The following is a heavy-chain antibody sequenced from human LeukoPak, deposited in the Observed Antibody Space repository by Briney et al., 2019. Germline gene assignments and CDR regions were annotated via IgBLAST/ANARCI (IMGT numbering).Heavy chain of an antibody. Sequence: SETLSLTCAVYGGSLSGYYWSGIRQPPGKGLEWIGEINHSGSTNYNPSLKSRVTISVDTSKNQLSLKLSSVTAADTAVYYCARDGDYGDGNYWGQGTLVTVSS. CDR1: GGSLSGYY. V-gene: IGHV4-34*01. CDR2: INHSGST. CDR3: ARDGDYGDGNY. J-gene: IGHJ4*02. D-gene: IGHD4-17*01.